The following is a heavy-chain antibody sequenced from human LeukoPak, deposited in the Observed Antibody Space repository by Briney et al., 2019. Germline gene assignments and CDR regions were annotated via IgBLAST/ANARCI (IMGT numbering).Heavy chain of an antibody. J-gene: IGHJ5*02. Sequence: SETLSLTCAVSGYSISSGYYWGWIRQPPGKGLEWIGSIYHSGSTYYNPSLKSRVTISVDTSKNLFSLKLSSVTAADTAVYYCARGNGGVYGSGRWFDPWGQGTLVTVSS. CDR2: IYHSGST. CDR3: ARGNGGVYGSGRWFDP. D-gene: IGHD3-10*01. V-gene: IGHV4-38-2*01. CDR1: GYSISSGYY.